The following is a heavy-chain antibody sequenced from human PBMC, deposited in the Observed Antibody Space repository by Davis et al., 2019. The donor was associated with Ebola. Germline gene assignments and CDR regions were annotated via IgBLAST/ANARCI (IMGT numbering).Heavy chain of an antibody. V-gene: IGHV4-34*01. D-gene: IGHD5-18*01. CDR2: INHSGST. CDR1: GDSISSYY. J-gene: IGHJ5*02. CDR3: ARTHTAMVTTNWFDP. Sequence: SETLSLTCTVSGDSISSYYWSWIRQPPGKGLEWIGEINHSGSTNYNPSLKSRVTISVDTSKNQFSLKLSSVTAADTAVYYCARTHTAMVTTNWFDPWGQGTLVTVSS.